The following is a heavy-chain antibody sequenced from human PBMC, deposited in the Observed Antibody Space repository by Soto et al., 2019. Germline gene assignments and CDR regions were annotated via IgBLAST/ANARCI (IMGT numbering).Heavy chain of an antibody. J-gene: IGHJ4*02. CDR2: INAGNGNT. V-gene: IGHV1-3*01. Sequence: VKVSCKASGYTFTSYGISWVRQAPGQRLEWMGWINAGNGNTKYSQKFQGRVTITRDTSASTAYMELSSLRSEDTAVYYCARGSGYYYWDDYWGQGTLVTVSS. CDR1: GYTFTSYG. D-gene: IGHD3-22*01. CDR3: ARGSGYYYWDDY.